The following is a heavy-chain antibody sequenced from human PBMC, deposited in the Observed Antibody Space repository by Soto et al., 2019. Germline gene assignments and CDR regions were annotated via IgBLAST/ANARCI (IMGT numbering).Heavy chain of an antibody. V-gene: IGHV4-61*01. J-gene: IGHJ4*02. CDR1: GGSVSSGRFY. CDR3: ARSGSGSGWL. CDR2: IYYSGSN. Sequence: QVQLQESGPGLVKPSETLSLTCTVSGGSVSSGRFYWSWIRQPPGKGLEWIGYIYYSGSNKYNSSLRSRVTISVDTSKNQFSLKLTSVTAEDTAVYYCARSGSGSGWLGGQGTLVTVSS. D-gene: IGHD6-19*01.